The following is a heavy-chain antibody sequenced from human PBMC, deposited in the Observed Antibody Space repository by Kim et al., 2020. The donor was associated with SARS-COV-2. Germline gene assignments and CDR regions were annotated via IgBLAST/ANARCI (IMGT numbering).Heavy chain of an antibody. V-gene: IGHV1-18*01. CDR3: ARGVGVAGIAARDFDY. CDR2: ISAYNGNT. CDR1: GYTFTSYG. D-gene: IGHD6-6*01. Sequence: ASVKVSCKASGYTFTSYGISWVRQAPGQGLEWMGWISAYNGNTNYAQKLQGRVTMTTDTSTSTAYMELRSLRSDDTAVYYCARGVGVAGIAARDFDYWGQGTLVTVSS. J-gene: IGHJ4*02.